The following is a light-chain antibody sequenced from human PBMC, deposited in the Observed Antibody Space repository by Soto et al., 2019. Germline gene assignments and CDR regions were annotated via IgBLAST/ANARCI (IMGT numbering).Light chain of an antibody. CDR1: QSVSSTY. J-gene: IGKJ2*01. CDR2: GAS. CDR3: QQYGRSPPFT. Sequence: EIGLTQSPGTLSLSPGERATLSCRASQSVSSTYIAWYQQNPGQAPRLLIYGASSRATGIPDRFSGSGSGTVFTLTISRLEPEDFAVYFCQQYGRSPPFTFGQGTKVEIK. V-gene: IGKV3-20*01.